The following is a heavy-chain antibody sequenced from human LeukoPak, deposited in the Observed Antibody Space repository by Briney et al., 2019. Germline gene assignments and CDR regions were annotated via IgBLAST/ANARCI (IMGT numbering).Heavy chain of an antibody. CDR2: IYYNGHT. D-gene: IGHD2-15*01. V-gene: IGHV4-31*03. CDR3: ARMYCNGDSCGWFDP. J-gene: IGHJ5*02. CDR1: GGSTSSGGYY. Sequence: SETLSLTCSVSGGSTSSGGYYWSWVRQHPGKGLEWIAYIYYNGHTFYNPSLQSRITISIDTSKNQFSLKVTSLTGADTAVYYCARMYCNGDSCGWFDPWGQGTLVTVSS.